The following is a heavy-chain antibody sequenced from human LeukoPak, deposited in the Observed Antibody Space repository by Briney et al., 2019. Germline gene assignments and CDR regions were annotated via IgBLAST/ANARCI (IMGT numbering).Heavy chain of an antibody. CDR2: INSDGSSA. J-gene: IGHJ4*02. Sequence: GGSLRLSCAGSGFTFGSYWMHWVRQAPGKGLVWVSRINSDGSSATYADSVKGRFTISRDNAKNTLYLQMNSLRGEDTAVYYCARDRATAMFDYWAQGTLVTVSS. D-gene: IGHD5-18*01. CDR3: ARDRATAMFDY. V-gene: IGHV3-74*01. CDR1: GFTFGSYW.